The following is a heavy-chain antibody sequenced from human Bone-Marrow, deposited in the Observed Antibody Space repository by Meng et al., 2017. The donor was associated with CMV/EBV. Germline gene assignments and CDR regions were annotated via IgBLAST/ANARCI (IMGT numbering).Heavy chain of an antibody. V-gene: IGHV3-21*01. CDR2: ISSSSSYI. CDR3: ARKGVADGKDAHIKLMYYYGMDV. J-gene: IGHJ6*02. CDR1: GFTFSSYS. Sequence: GGSLRLSCAASGFTFSSYSMNWVRQAPGKGLEWVSSISSSSSYIYYADSVKGRFTISRDNAKNSLYLQMNSLRAEDTAVYYCARKGVADGKDAHIKLMYYYGMDVCGQGTTVTVSS. D-gene: IGHD6-19*01.